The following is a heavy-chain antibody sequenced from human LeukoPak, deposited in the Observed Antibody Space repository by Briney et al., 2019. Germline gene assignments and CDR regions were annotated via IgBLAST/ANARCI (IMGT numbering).Heavy chain of an antibody. V-gene: IGHV3-23*01. CDR1: GFTFSDYA. CDR2: ITGTGSTT. CDR3: ARDRDSTIFDY. Sequence: PGGSLRLSCTTSGFTFSDYAMTWVRQSPGKGLEWVSSITGTGSTTYYADSVKGRFSLSRDNSKNTLYLQMNSLRAEDTAVYYCARDRDSTIFDYWGQGTLVTVSS. D-gene: IGHD1-26*01. J-gene: IGHJ4*02.